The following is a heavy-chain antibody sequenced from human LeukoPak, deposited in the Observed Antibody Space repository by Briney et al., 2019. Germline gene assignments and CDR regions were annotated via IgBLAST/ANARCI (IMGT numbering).Heavy chain of an antibody. CDR1: GYTFITYP. D-gene: IGHD3-22*01. V-gene: IGHV1-18*01. CDR3: ARGVPYYYDSSGYYYEDY. J-gene: IGHJ4*02. Sequence: ASVKVSCKASGYTFITYPMNWVRQAPGQGLEWMGWISAYNGNTNYAQKLQGRVTMTTDTSTSTAYMELRSLRSDDTAVYYCARGVPYYYDSSGYYYEDYWGQGTLVTVSS. CDR2: ISAYNGNT.